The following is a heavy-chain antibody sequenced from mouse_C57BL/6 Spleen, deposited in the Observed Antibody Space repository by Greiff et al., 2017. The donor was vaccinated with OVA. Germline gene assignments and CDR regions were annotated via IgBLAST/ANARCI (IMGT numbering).Heavy chain of an antibody. J-gene: IGHJ1*03. CDR2: IYPRSGNT. CDR3: AREMDCYRGYFDV. CDR1: GYTFTSYG. D-gene: IGHD2-3*01. Sequence: VQLQQSGAELARPGASVKLSCKASGYTFTSYGISWVKQRTGQGLEWIGEIYPRSGNTYYTEKFKGKATLTADKSSSTAYMELPSLPSEYSAVYFCAREMDCYRGYFDVWGTGTTVTVSS. V-gene: IGHV1-81*01.